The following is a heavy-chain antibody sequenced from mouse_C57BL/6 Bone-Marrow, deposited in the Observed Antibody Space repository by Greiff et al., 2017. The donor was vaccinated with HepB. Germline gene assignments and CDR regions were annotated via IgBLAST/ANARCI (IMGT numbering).Heavy chain of an antibody. CDR3: ARNSRGNYPYYFDY. V-gene: IGHV2-2*01. D-gene: IGHD2-1*01. J-gene: IGHJ2*01. CDR1: GFSLTSYG. Sequence: VKLMESGPGLVQPSQSLSITCTVSGFSLTSYGVHWVRQSPGKGLEWLGVIWSGGSTDYNAAFISRLSISKDKSKSQVYFKMNSLQADDTAIYYCARNSRGNYPYYFDYWGQGTTLTVSS. CDR2: IWSGGST.